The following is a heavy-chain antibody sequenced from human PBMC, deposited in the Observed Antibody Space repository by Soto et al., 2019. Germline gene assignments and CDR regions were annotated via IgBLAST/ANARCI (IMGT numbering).Heavy chain of an antibody. V-gene: IGHV4-59*01. J-gene: IGHJ4*02. CDR2: IYYSGNT. CDR3: AGGAY. CDR1: GGSINSYF. Sequence: SETLSLTCTVAGGSINSYFWNWIRQPPGKGLEWIGDIYYSGNTNYNPSLKSRVTILVDTSKKQFSLKLWSVTAAETAVYYCAGGAYWGQGILVTVSS.